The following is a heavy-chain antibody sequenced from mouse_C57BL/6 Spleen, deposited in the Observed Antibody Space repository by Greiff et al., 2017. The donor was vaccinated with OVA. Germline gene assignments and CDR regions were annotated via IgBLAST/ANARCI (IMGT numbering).Heavy chain of an antibody. D-gene: IGHD2-5*01. CDR2: IDPSDSST. CDR1: GFTFTIYW. J-gene: IGHJ3*01. Sequence: QVQLQHPGAELVRPGTSVKLSCTASGFTFTIYWMHWVKQRPGQGLEWIGVIDPSDSSTNYNQKFKGKATLTVDTYTSTAYMQLSSLTSEDSAVYYCARGSNCEGEAWFAYWGQGTLVTVSA. CDR3: ARGSNCEGEAWFAY. V-gene: IGHV1-59*01.